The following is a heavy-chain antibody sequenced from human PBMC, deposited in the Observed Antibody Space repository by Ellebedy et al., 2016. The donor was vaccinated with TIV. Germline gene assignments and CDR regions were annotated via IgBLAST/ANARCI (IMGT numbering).Heavy chain of an antibody. Sequence: ASVKVSCKASGYTFTGYYMHWVRQAPGQGLEWMGWINPNSGGTNYAQKFQGRVTMTRDTSISTAYMELSRLRSDDTAVYYCARDPCTSTSCPWSDPWGQGTLVTVS. D-gene: IGHD2-2*01. CDR3: ARDPCTSTSCPWSDP. J-gene: IGHJ5*02. V-gene: IGHV1-2*02. CDR2: INPNSGGT. CDR1: GYTFTGYY.